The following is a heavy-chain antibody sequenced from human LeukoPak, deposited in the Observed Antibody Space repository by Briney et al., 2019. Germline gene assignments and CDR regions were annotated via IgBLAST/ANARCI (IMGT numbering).Heavy chain of an antibody. CDR3: ARPSHDTCGYYFGF. V-gene: IGHV3-74*03. D-gene: IGHD3-3*01. CDR2: INGDGSDT. CDR1: GFTFGIYW. Sequence: GGSLRLSCAASGFTFGIYWMHWVRQAPGKGLVWVSHINGDGSDTTYADSVKGRFSISRDNAKNTLYLQMNSLRAEDTAVYYCARPSHDTCGYYFGFWGQGTPVTVSS. J-gene: IGHJ4*02.